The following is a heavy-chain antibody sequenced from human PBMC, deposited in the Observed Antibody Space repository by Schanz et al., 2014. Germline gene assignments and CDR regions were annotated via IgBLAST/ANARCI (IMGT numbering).Heavy chain of an antibody. CDR2: ISGSGAST. Sequence: VHLVESGGGVVQPGGSLRLSCAASGFIFRSYAMHWVRQASGKGLEWVSAISGSGASTYYADSVKGRFTISRDNSKNTLYLQMNSLRAEDTAVYYCAKDQGSYGSGSYSYFDYWGQGTLATVSS. CDR3: AKDQGSYGSGSYSYFDY. V-gene: IGHV3-23*04. J-gene: IGHJ4*02. D-gene: IGHD3-10*01. CDR1: GFIFRSYA.